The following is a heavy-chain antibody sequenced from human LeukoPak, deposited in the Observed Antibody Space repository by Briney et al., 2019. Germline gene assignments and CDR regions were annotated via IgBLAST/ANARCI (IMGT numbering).Heavy chain of an antibody. J-gene: IGHJ4*02. V-gene: IGHV3-23*01. Sequence: PGGSLRLSCAASGFTFSSYAMSWVRQAPGKGLEWVSAISGSGDRTYYADSVKGRFTISRDNSKNTLYLQINSLRAEDTAVYYCAKEVAGLGSFDYWGQGTLVTVSS. CDR1: GFTFSSYA. D-gene: IGHD6-19*01. CDR2: ISGSGDRT. CDR3: AKEVAGLGSFDY.